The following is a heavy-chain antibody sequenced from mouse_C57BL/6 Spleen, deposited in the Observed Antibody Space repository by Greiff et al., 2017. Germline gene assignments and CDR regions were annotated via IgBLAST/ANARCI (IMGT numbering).Heavy chain of an antibody. Sequence: VKLVESGPGLVQPSQSLSITCTVSGFSLTSYGVHWVRQSPGKGLEWLGVIWSGGSTDYNAAFISRLSISKDNSKSQVFFKMNSLQADDTAIYYCARFHGSSLYYAMDYWGQGTSVTVSS. D-gene: IGHD1-1*01. CDR1: GFSLTSYG. J-gene: IGHJ4*01. CDR2: IWSGGST. V-gene: IGHV2-2*01. CDR3: ARFHGSSLYYAMDY.